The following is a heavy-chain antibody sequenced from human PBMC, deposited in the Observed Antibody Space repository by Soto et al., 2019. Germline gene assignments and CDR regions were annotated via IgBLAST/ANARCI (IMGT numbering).Heavy chain of an antibody. CDR3: ARAHDYGDYLGFDY. V-gene: IGHV4-59*01. CDR1: GGSISSYY. CDR2: IYYSGST. Sequence: PSETLSLTCTVSGGSISSYYWSWIRQPPGKGLEWIGYIYYSGSTNYNPSLKSRVTISVDTPKNQFSLKLSSVTAADTAVYYCARAHDYGDYLGFDYWGQGTLVTVSS. J-gene: IGHJ4*02. D-gene: IGHD4-17*01.